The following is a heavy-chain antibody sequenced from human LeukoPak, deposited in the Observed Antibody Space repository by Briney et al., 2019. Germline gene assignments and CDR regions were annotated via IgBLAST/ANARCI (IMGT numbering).Heavy chain of an antibody. V-gene: IGHV4-59*01. CDR3: ARASLLVRAYYYYMDV. CDR2: IYYSGST. CDR1: GGSNSSYY. Sequence: PSETLSLTCTVSGGSNSSYYWSWIRQPPGKGLEWIGYIYYSGSTNYNPSLKSRVTISVDTSKNQFSLKLSSVTAADTAVYYCARASLLVRAYYYYMDVWGKGTTVTVSS. D-gene: IGHD6-6*01. J-gene: IGHJ6*03.